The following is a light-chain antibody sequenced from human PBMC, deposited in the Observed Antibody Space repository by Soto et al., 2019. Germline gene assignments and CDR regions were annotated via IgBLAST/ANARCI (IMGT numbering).Light chain of an antibody. CDR3: QHYNNWPRT. CDR1: QSVSSN. V-gene: IGKV3-15*01. CDR2: GAS. J-gene: IGKJ1*01. Sequence: EIVMTQSPATLSVSPGERATLSCRASQSVSSNLAWYQQKPGQAPRLLIYGASTRATGFPARFSGSGSGTEFTLTISSLQSEDFAVYYCQHYNNWPRTFGQGTKVVIK.